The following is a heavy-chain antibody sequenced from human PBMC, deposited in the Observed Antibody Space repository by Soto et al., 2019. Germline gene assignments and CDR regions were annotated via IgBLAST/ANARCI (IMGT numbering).Heavy chain of an antibody. V-gene: IGHV4-34*01. D-gene: IGHD3-22*01. Sequence: SETLSLTCAVYGGSFSGYYWSWIRQPPGKGLEWIGEINHSGSTNYNPSLKSRVTISVDTPKNQFSLKLSSVTAADTAVYYCASGITMIGTYWGQGTLVTVSS. CDR2: INHSGST. J-gene: IGHJ4*02. CDR1: GGSFSGYY. CDR3: ASGITMIGTY.